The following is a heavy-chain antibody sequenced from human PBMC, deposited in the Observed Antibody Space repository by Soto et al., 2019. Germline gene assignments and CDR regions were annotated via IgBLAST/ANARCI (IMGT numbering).Heavy chain of an antibody. V-gene: IGHV3-9*01. CDR3: AKERRSTMIVVVITTPPDY. CDR1: GFTFDDYA. Sequence: GGSLRLSCAASGFTFDDYAMHWVRQAPGKGLEWVSGISWNSGSIGYADSVKGRFTISRDNAKNSLYLQMNSLRAEDTALYYCAKERRSTMIVVVITTPPDYWGQGTLVTVSS. J-gene: IGHJ4*02. CDR2: ISWNSGSI. D-gene: IGHD3-22*01.